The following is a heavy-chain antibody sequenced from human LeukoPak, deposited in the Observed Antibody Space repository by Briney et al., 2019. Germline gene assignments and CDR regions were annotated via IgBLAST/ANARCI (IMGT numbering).Heavy chain of an antibody. Sequence: GASVKVSCMPSGYSFTAYHLHWVRQAPGQGLEWMGWINPSSGDTRYAQTFQGRVTMTRDTSISTAYMELDSLTSDDTAVYFCARIGTMIFGDYWGQGTLVIVSS. CDR1: GYSFTAYH. CDR2: INPSSGDT. CDR3: ARIGTMIFGDY. V-gene: IGHV1-2*02. D-gene: IGHD3/OR15-3a*01. J-gene: IGHJ4*02.